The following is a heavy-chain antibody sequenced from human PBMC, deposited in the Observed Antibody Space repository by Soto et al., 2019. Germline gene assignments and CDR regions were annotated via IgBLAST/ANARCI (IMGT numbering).Heavy chain of an antibody. CDR2: IYYIGST. CDR1: GGSISSYY. V-gene: IGHV4-59*01. J-gene: IGHJ5*02. D-gene: IGHD3-22*01. Sequence: SETPSLTGTVSGGSISSYYWSWIRQPPGKGLEWIGYIYYIGSTNYNPSLKSRVTISVDTPKNQFSLKLSSVTAADTAVYYCARDGHYYDSSGYYHNWFDPWGQGTLVTVSS. CDR3: ARDGHYYDSSGYYHNWFDP.